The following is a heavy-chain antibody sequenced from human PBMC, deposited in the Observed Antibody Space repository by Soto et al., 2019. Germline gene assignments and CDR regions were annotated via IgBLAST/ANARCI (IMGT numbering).Heavy chain of an antibody. CDR2: IIPILGTA. CDR3: ARTYYYDSSGPIQDAFDI. Sequence: SVKVSCKASGGTCSIYAISWVVQSPVRWREWMGGIIPILGTANYAQKFQGRVTITADESTSTAYMELSSLRSEGTAVYYCARTYYYDSSGPIQDAFDIWGQGTMVTVSS. CDR1: GGTCSIYA. J-gene: IGHJ3*02. D-gene: IGHD3-22*01. V-gene: IGHV1-69*13.